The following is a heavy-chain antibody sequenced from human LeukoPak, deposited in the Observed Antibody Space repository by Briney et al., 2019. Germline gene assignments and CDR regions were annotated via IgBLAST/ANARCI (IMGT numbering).Heavy chain of an antibody. J-gene: IGHJ4*02. CDR3: ARILGLTLDY. D-gene: IGHD1-14*01. CDR1: GFTFSGYS. V-gene: IGHV3-48*02. Sequence: GGSLRLSCAASGFTFSGYSMNWVRQAPGKGLEWVSYIITSGTTVSYADSVKGRFTISRDNAKNSLYLQMNSLRDEDTAVYYCARILGLTLDYWGQGTLVTVSS. CDR2: IITSGTTV.